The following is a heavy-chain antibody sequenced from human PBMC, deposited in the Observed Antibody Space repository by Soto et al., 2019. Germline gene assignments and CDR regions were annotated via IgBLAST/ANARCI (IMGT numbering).Heavy chain of an antibody. V-gene: IGHV5-10-1*01. CDR1: GYSFTNHW. D-gene: IGHD5-12*01. CDR3: ARFGAYDYWFDP. CDR2: IDPSDSYT. J-gene: IGHJ5*02. Sequence: GESLKISCKASGYSFTNHWISWVRQMPGKGLEWMGRIDPSDSYTNYSPSFQGHVTISVDKSISTAYLQWSSLKASDTAMYYCARFGAYDYWFDPWGQGTLVTVSS.